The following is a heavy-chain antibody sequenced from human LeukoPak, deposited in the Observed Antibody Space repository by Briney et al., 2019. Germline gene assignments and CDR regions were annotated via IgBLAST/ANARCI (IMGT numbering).Heavy chain of an antibody. D-gene: IGHD3-10*01. Sequence: ASVKVSCKASGYTFTIYYMHRVRQAPGQGLEWMGTINPSGGSTSYAQKFQGRVTMTRDTSTSTVYMELSSLRSEDTAVYFCARDPGGELPTHWFDPWGQGTLVTVSS. CDR1: GYTFTIYY. J-gene: IGHJ5*02. V-gene: IGHV1-46*01. CDR2: INPSGGST. CDR3: ARDPGGELPTHWFDP.